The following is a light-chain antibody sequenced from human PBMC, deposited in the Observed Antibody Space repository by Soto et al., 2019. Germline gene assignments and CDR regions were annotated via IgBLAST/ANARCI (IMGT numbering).Light chain of an antibody. CDR2: SNN. CDR1: SSNIGSNT. Sequence: QSVLTQPPSASGTHGQRVTISCSGSSSNIGSNTVNWYQQLPGTAPKLLIYSNNQRPSGVPDRFSGSKSGTSASLAISGLQSEDEADYYCAAWDDSLGVVFGGGTKVTVL. CDR3: AAWDDSLGVV. V-gene: IGLV1-44*01. J-gene: IGLJ2*01.